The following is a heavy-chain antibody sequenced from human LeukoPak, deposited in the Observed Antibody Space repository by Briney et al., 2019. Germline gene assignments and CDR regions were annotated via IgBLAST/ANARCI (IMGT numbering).Heavy chain of an antibody. V-gene: IGHV4-59*01. CDR2: IYYSGRT. D-gene: IGHD1-26*01. CDR3: ARERVGATLYYFDY. J-gene: IGHJ4*02. Sequence: SETLSLTCTVSGGSISSYYWSWIRQPPGKGLEWIGYIYYSGRTNYNPSLKSLVTISVDTSKNQFSLKLSSVTAADTAVYYCARERVGATLYYFDYWGQGTLVTVSS. CDR1: GGSISSYY.